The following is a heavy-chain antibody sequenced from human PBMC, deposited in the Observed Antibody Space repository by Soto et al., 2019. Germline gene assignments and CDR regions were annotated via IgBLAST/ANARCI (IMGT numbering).Heavy chain of an antibody. J-gene: IGHJ3*02. CDR3: ARELGGRVPAGDAFDI. D-gene: IGHD2-2*01. V-gene: IGHV4-30-2*01. CDR2: IYHSGST. CDR1: GGSISSGGYS. Sequence: QLQLQESGSGLVKPSQTLSLTCAVSGGSISSGGYSWSWIRQPPGKGLEWIGYIYHSGSTYYNPSLKSRVTISVDRSKNQFSLKLSSVTAADTAVYYCARELGGRVPAGDAFDIWGQGTNGHRLF.